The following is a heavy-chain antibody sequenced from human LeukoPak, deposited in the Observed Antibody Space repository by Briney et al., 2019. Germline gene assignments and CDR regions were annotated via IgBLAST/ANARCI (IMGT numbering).Heavy chain of an antibody. Sequence: GGSLRLSCAASGFTFSSYPMSWVRQPPGKGLEWVSTISGTGGTTYYADSVKGRFIISRDNSNNTLCLQMNSLRAEDTAVYYCAKGRDGYNRWDYWGQGTLVTVSS. D-gene: IGHD5-12*01. CDR3: AKGRDGYNRWDY. CDR2: ISGTGGTT. J-gene: IGHJ4*02. CDR1: GFTFSSYP. V-gene: IGHV3-23*01.